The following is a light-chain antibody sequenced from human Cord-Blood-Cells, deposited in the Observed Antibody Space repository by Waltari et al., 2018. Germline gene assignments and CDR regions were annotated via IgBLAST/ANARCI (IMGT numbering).Light chain of an antibody. Sequence: QSALTQPRSVSGSPGQSVTISCTGTSSDVGGSNSVSWYQQHTGKAPKLMIYDVSKRPSGVPDRFSGAKSGNTASLTISGLQAEDEADYYCCSYAGSYTFVVFGGGTKLTVL. CDR2: DVS. V-gene: IGLV2-11*01. J-gene: IGLJ2*01. CDR3: CSYAGSYTFVV. CDR1: SSDVGGSNS.